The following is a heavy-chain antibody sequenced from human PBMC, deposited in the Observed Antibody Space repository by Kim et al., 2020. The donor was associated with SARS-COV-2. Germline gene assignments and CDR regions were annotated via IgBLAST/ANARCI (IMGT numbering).Heavy chain of an antibody. D-gene: IGHD3-22*01. CDR3: ASPWAGYYYDSSRNYGGNDTFER. CDR1: GGTVNSYA. J-gene: IGHJ3*02. CDR2: IIPILCIT. V-gene: IGHV1-69*04. Sequence: SVKVSCKASGGTVNSYAISWVRQARGQGLEWMGRIIPILCITKYGQRFQDRVTITADKSTSTAYMELSIQRSYDTAVYYCASPWAGYYYDSSRNYGGNDTFERWGQGTMVFVS.